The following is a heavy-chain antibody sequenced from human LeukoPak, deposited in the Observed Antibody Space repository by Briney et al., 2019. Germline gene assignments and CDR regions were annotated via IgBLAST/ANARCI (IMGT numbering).Heavy chain of an antibody. D-gene: IGHD1-26*01. J-gene: IGHJ3*02. CDR1: GGSISSSSYY. Sequence: SETLSLTCTVSGGSISSSSYYWGWIRQPPGKGLEWIGSIYYSGSTYYNPSLKSRVTISVDTSKNQFPLKLSSVTAADTAVYYCARVYSGSYYDAFDIWGQGTMVTVSS. V-gene: IGHV4-39*06. CDR3: ARVYSGSYYDAFDI. CDR2: IYYSGST.